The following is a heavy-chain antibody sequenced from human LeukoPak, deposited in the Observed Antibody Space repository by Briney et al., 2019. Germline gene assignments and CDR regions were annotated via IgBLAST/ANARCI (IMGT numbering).Heavy chain of an antibody. CDR2: INPSGGST. Sequence: GASVKVSCKASGYTFINYYMHWVRQAPGQGLEWMGIINPSGGSTSYAQKFQGRVTMTRDTSTSTVYMELSSLRSEDTAVYFCARVGSKREYYYDSSVFYYGGYYFDYWGQGTLVTVSS. V-gene: IGHV1-46*01. CDR3: ARVGSKREYYYDSSVFYYGGYYFDY. CDR1: GYTFINYY. D-gene: IGHD3-22*01. J-gene: IGHJ4*02.